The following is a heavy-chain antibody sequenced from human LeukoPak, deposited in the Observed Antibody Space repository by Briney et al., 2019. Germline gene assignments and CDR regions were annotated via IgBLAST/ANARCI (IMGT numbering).Heavy chain of an antibody. CDR2: INHSGST. J-gene: IGHJ5*02. CDR3: AKRGATQNWFDP. Sequence: KPSETLSLTCAVYGGSFSGYYWSWIRHPPGKGLQGIGEINHSGSTNYNPSLKSPVTISVDTSKNQFFMKLSSVTAADTAVYYCAKRGATQNWFDPWGQGTLVTVSS. V-gene: IGHV4-34*01. CDR1: GGSFSGYY. D-gene: IGHD3-16*01.